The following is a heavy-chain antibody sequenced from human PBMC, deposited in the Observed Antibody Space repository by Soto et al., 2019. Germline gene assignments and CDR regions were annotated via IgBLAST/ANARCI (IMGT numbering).Heavy chain of an antibody. J-gene: IGHJ6*02. D-gene: IGHD5-18*01. V-gene: IGHV3-30*18. CDR2: ISYDGSSK. CDR1: GFTFSSYG. CDR3: AKDVIVGLGYRHGDSYYYGMDV. Sequence: VQLVESGGGVVQPGRSLRLSCAASGFTFSSYGMNWVRQAPGKGLESVAVISYDGSSKYYADSVKGRLTISRDNSKKTLYLQMNSLRAEDTAVYYCAKDVIVGLGYRHGDSYYYGMDVWGQGTTVTVSS.